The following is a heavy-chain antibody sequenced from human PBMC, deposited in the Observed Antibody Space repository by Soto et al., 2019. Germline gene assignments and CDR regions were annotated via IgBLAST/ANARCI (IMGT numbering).Heavy chain of an antibody. D-gene: IGHD3-22*01. CDR3: ARGSSPSYISGYQWGYGIDV. V-gene: IGHV1-2*04. J-gene: IGHJ6*02. CDR1: GYTFTGYY. CDR2: INPNSGGT. Sequence: GASVKVSCKASGYTFTGYYMHWVRQAPGQGLEWMGWINPNSGGTNYAQKFQGWVTMTRDTTISTAYMELRRLRSAATAVYYCARGSSPSYISGYQWGYGIDVWGQGTTVTVSS.